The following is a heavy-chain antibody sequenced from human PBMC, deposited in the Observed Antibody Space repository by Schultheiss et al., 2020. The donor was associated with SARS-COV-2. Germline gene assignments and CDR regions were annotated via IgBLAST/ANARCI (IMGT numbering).Heavy chain of an antibody. CDR1: GGSIYNYY. V-gene: IGHV4-59*01. J-gene: IGHJ4*02. CDR3: ARDGYSYGTFGY. D-gene: IGHD5-18*01. Sequence: SETLSLTCTVSGGSIYNYYWSWIRKPPGKGLEWIGYISYSGSTNYNPSLKSRVTVSVDTSKNQFSLKLRSVTPADTAVYFCARDGYSYGTFGYWGQGTLVTVSS. CDR2: ISYSGST.